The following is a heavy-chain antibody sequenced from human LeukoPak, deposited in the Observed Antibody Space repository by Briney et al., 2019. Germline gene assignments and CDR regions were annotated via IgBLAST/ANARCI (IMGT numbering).Heavy chain of an antibody. V-gene: IGHV1-69*13. CDR1: GGTFSSYA. Sequence: SVKVSCKASGGTFSSYAISWVRQAPGQGLEWMGGIIPIFGTANYAQKFQGRVTITADESTSTAHMELSSLRSEDTAVYYCATQTDYYYGIDYWGQGTLVTVSS. CDR3: ATQTDYYYGIDY. D-gene: IGHD3-22*01. CDR2: IIPIFGTA. J-gene: IGHJ4*02.